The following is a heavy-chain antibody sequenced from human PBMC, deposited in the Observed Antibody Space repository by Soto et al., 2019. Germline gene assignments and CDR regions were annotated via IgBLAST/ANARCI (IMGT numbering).Heavy chain of an antibody. J-gene: IGHJ6*02. CDR1: GFTFDDYA. D-gene: IGHD1-26*01. Sequence: PGGSLRLSCAASGFTFDDYAMHWVRQAPGKGLEWVSLISWDGGSTYYADSVKGRFTISRDNSKNSLYLQMNSLRAEDTALYYCAKDRGADNYYYYYGMDVWGQGTTVTVSS. CDR2: ISWDGGST. CDR3: AKDRGADNYYYYYGMDV. V-gene: IGHV3-43D*04.